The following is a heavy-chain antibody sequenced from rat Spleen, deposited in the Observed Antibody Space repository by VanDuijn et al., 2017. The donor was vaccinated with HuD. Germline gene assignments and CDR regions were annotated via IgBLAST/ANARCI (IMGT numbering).Heavy chain of an antibody. CDR1: GFTFSNYG. Sequence: EVQLVESGGGLVQPGRSLKLSCAASGFTFSNYGMHWIRQAPTKGLEWVASISPSGGSTYYRDSVKGRFTISRDNAKSTLYLQMNSLRSEDTATYYCTKGTWDYVMDAWGQGASVTVSS. CDR2: ISPSGGST. CDR3: TKGTWDYVMDA. J-gene: IGHJ4*01. V-gene: IGHV5-19*01.